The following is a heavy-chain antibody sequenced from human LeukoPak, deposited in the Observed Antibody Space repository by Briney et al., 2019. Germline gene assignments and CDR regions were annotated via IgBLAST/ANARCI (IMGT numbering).Heavy chain of an antibody. CDR2: ISGGGNPV. V-gene: IGHV3-48*01. Sequence: GGSLRLSCEASGFTFSSYSMNWVRLAPGKGLEWVSYISGGGNPVYYADSVEGRFTVSRDNVKNSLYLQMNSLRAEDTAVYYCARDAGRTYGMDVWGQGTTVTVSS. CDR3: ARDAGRTYGMDV. D-gene: IGHD1-26*01. J-gene: IGHJ6*02. CDR1: GFTFSSYS.